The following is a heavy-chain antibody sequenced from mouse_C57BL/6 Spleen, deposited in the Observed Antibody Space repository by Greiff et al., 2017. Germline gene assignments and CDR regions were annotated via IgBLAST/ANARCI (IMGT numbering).Heavy chain of an antibody. CDR2: MYPGSGST. CDR3: ARDSSDYYAMDY. V-gene: IGHV1-55*01. J-gene: IGHJ4*01. Sequence: QVQLQQPGAELVKPGASVKMSCNASGYTFTSYWTTWVKQRPGQGLEWIGEMYPGSGSTNYNEKFKSKATLTVDTSSSTAYMQLSSLTSEDSAVYYCARDSSDYYAMDYWGQGTSVTVSS. CDR1: GYTFTSYW. D-gene: IGHD3-2*02.